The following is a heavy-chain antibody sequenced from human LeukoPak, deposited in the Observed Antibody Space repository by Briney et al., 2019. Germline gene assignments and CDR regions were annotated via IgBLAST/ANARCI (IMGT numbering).Heavy chain of an antibody. Sequence: ASVKVSCKASGYTFTGYYMHWVRQAPGQGLEWTGWINPNSGGTNYAQKFQGRVTMTRDTSISTAYMELSRLRSDDTAVYYCARSTRYNWNDDYWGRGTLVTVSS. V-gene: IGHV1-2*02. CDR1: GYTFTGYY. CDR3: ARSTRYNWNDDY. J-gene: IGHJ4*02. CDR2: INPNSGGT. D-gene: IGHD1-1*01.